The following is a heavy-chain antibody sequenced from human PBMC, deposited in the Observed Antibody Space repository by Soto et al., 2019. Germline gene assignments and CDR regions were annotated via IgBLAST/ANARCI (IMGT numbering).Heavy chain of an antibody. D-gene: IGHD3-10*01. CDR1: GFSFGIYA. CDR3: AKNSRNGFTIDWYFDL. J-gene: IGHJ2*01. CDR2: ISGSGDIT. Sequence: EVQLLESGGGLVQPGGSLRLSCAASGFSFGIYAMGWVRQAPGKGLEWVSVISGSGDITYHADSVKGRFTISRDNSKNTLYLQMNSLRAEDTAVYYCAKNSRNGFTIDWYFDLWGRGTLVTVSS. V-gene: IGHV3-23*01.